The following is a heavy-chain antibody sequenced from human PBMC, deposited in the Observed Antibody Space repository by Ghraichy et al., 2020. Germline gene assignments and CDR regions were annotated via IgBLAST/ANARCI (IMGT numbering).Heavy chain of an antibody. Sequence: SQTLSLTCTVSGGSISSYYWSWIRQPPGKGLEWIGYIYYSGSTNYNPSLKSRVTISVDTSKNQFSLKLSSVTAADTAVYYCARRGPEYDSSGYYRPRDAFDIWGQGTMVTVSS. D-gene: IGHD3-22*01. CDR1: GGSISSYY. CDR2: IYYSGST. CDR3: ARRGPEYDSSGYYRPRDAFDI. V-gene: IGHV4-59*08. J-gene: IGHJ3*02.